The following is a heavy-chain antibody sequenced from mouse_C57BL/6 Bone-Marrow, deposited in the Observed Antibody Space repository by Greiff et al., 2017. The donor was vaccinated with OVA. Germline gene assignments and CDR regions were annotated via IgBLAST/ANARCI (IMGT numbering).Heavy chain of an antibody. D-gene: IGHD1-1*01. CDR2: IDPNSGGT. J-gene: IGHJ1*03. Sequence: QVQLQQPGAELVKPGASVKLSCKASGYTFTSYWMHWVKQRPGRGLEWIGRIDPNSGGTKYNEKFKSKATLTVDKPSSTAYMQLRSLTSEDSAVYDGARFTTEVSPYWYFDVWGTGTTVTVSS. V-gene: IGHV1-72*01. CDR3: ARFTTEVSPYWYFDV. CDR1: GYTFTSYW.